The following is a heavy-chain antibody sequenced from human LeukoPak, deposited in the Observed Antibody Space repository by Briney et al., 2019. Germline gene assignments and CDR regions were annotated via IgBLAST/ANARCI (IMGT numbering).Heavy chain of an antibody. CDR3: ARDRGYGSGSYRDY. CDR1: GFTFSSYA. D-gene: IGHD3-10*01. J-gene: IGHJ4*02. Sequence: GGSLRLSCAASGFTFSSYAMSWVRQAPGKGLEWVSVIYSGGSTYYADSVKGRFTISRDNSKNTLYLQMDSLRAEDTAVYYCARDRGYGSGSYRDYWGQGTLVTVSS. V-gene: IGHV3-66*01. CDR2: IYSGGST.